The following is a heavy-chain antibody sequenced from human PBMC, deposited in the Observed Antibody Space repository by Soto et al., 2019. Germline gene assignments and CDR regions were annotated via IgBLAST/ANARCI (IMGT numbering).Heavy chain of an antibody. J-gene: IGHJ6*02. CDR1: GASIRSYY. CDR3: ASSDGHPGDFFYYNGMDV. CDR2: VYTSDYT. Sequence: PSETLSLTCSVSGASIRSYYWHWIRQPPGKGLEWIGYVYTSDYTRYCSSLKSRVTISVDTSKSQFYLRLNSETAADTAVYYCASSDGHPGDFFYYNGMDVWGQGTKVTVSS. V-gene: IGHV4-4*08. D-gene: IGHD3-10*01.